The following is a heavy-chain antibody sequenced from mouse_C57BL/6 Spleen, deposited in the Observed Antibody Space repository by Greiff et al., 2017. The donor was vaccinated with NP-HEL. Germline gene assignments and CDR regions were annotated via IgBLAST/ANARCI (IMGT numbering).Heavy chain of an antibody. CDR1: GYAFSSSW. D-gene: IGHD2-14*01. J-gene: IGHJ4*01. Sequence: QVQLVESGPELVKPGASVKISCKASGYAFSSSWMNWVKQRPGKGLEWIGRIYPGDGDTNYNGKFKGKATLTADKSSSTAYMQLSSLTSEDSAVYFCARGYGDAMDYWGQGTSVTVSS. V-gene: IGHV1-82*01. CDR3: ARGYGDAMDY. CDR2: IYPGDGDT.